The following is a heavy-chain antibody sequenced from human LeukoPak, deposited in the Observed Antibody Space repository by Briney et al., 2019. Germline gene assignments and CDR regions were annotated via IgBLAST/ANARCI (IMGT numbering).Heavy chain of an antibody. J-gene: IGHJ6*04. CDR2: ISSSGSTI. V-gene: IGHV3-48*04. D-gene: IGHD3-10*02. CDR1: GSTFSSYS. Sequence: GGSLRLSCAASGSTFSSYSMNWGRQAPGKGLEGVSYISSSGSTIYYSDSGKCRLTISRDNAKHSLYLQMNSLRAEDTAVYYCAELGITMIGGVWGKGTTVTISS. CDR3: AELGITMIGGV.